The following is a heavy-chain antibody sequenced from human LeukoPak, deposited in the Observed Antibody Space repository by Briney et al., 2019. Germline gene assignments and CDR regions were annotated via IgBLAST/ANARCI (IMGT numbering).Heavy chain of an antibody. CDR1: GFTFSRSS. CDR2: ISGSNSYI. V-gene: IGHV3-21*01. Sequence: GGSLRLSCAASGFTFSRSSMNWVRQAPGKGLEWVSSISGSNSYIYYADSVKGRFTISRDNAKNSLYLQINSLRVEDTALYFCARDSSPYYGSGSYNYWGQGTLVTVSS. D-gene: IGHD3-10*01. J-gene: IGHJ4*02. CDR3: ARDSSPYYGSGSYNY.